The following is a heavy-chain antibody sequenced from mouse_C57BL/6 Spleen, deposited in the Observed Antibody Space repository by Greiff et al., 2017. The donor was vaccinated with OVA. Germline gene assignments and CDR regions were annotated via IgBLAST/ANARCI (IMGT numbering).Heavy chain of an antibody. CDR1: GYTFTDYY. CDR2: INPNNGGT. Sequence: EVQLQQSGPELVKPGASVKISCKASGYTFTDYYMNWVKQSHGKSLEWIGDINPNNGGTSYNQKFKGKATLTVDKSSSTAYMELRSLTSEDSAVYYCARRRTGAEFAYWGQGTLVTVSA. CDR3: ARRRTGAEFAY. D-gene: IGHD4-1*01. J-gene: IGHJ3*01. V-gene: IGHV1-26*01.